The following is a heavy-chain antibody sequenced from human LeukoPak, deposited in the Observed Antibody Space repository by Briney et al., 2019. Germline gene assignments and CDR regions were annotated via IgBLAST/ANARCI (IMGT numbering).Heavy chain of an antibody. J-gene: IGHJ4*02. Sequence: GASVKVSCKASGYTFTSYGISWVRQAPGQGLEWMGWISAYNGNTNYAQKLQGRVTMTTDTSTSTAYMELRSLRSDDTVVYYCARDHAEYSSSLIDYWGQGTLVTVSS. CDR1: GYTFTSYG. CDR2: ISAYNGNT. V-gene: IGHV1-18*01. D-gene: IGHD6-6*01. CDR3: ARDHAEYSSSLIDY.